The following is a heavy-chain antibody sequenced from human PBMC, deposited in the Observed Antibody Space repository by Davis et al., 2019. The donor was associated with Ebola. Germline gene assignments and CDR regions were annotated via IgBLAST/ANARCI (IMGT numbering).Heavy chain of an antibody. CDR3: ARQGWSGYSLRHWLDP. CDR2: IYYSGIT. V-gene: IGHV4-39*01. CDR1: GGSISSSRYY. Sequence: MPSETLSLTCTVSGGSISSSRYYWGWIRQPPGKGLEWIAYIYYSGITYYNPSLKSRVTISVDTSKNQFSLKLRSVTAADTAVYYCARQGWSGYSLRHWLDPWGRGTLVTVSS. D-gene: IGHD3-3*01. J-gene: IGHJ5*02.